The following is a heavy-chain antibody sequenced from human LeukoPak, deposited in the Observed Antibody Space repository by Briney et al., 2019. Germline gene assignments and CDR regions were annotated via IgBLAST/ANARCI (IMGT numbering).Heavy chain of an antibody. D-gene: IGHD6-19*01. V-gene: IGHV3-23*01. J-gene: IGHJ4*02. Sequence: GGSLRLSCAASGFTFSSYAMSWVRQAPGKGLEWVSAISGSGGSTYYADSVKGRFTISRDNSKNTLYLQMNSLRAEDTAVYYCAKDMAVAGINGFPIDYWGQGTLVTVSS. CDR1: GFTFSSYA. CDR2: ISGSGGST. CDR3: AKDMAVAGINGFPIDY.